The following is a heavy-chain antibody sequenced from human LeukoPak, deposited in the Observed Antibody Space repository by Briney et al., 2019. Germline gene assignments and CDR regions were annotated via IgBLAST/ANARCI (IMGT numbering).Heavy chain of an antibody. Sequence: GGSLKLSCAASGFTFSGSAMHWVRQASGKGLEWVGRIRSKANNYATAYAASVTGRFTISRDDSKNTAYLQMNSLKTEDTAVYYCTFGAGSSHWGQGTLVTVSS. CDR1: GFTFSGSA. D-gene: IGHD3-10*01. CDR3: TFGAGSSH. J-gene: IGHJ1*01. CDR2: IRSKANNYAT. V-gene: IGHV3-73*01.